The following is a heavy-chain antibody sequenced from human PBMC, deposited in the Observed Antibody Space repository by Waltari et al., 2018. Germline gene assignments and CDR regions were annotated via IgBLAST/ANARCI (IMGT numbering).Heavy chain of an antibody. CDR2: IGYDGSNK. V-gene: IGHV3-33*01. CDR1: GFTFRSYG. D-gene: IGHD2-2*03. J-gene: IGHJ4*02. Sequence: QVQLVESGGGVVQPGRSLRLSCAASGFTFRSYGMHWVRQAPGKGLEWVAVIGYDGSNKYYADSVKGRFTISRDNSKNTLYLQMNSLRGDDTAVYYCARGLLTAVGYGDYWGQGTLVTVSS. CDR3: ARGLLTAVGYGDY.